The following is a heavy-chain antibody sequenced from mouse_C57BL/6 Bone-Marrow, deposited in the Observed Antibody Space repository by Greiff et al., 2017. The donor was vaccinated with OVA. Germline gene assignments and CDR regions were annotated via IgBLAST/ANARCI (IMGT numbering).Heavy chain of an antibody. CDR2: INPSNGGT. Sequence: QVQLQQPGTELVKPGASVKLSCKASGYTFTSYWMHWVKQRPGQGLEWIGNINPSNGGTNYNEKFKSKATLTVDKSSRTAYMQLSSLTSEDSAVYYSASGCSYVGWYFDVWGTGTTVTVAS. J-gene: IGHJ1*03. V-gene: IGHV1-53*01. CDR1: GYTFTSYW. CDR3: ASGCSYVGWYFDV. D-gene: IGHD1-1*01.